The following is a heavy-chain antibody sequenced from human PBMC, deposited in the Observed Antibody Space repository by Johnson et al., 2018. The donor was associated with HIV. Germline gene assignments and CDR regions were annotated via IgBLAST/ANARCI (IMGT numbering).Heavy chain of an antibody. D-gene: IGHD7-27*01. CDR1: GFTFSDYY. CDR2: ICYNGANK. J-gene: IGHJ3*02. CDR3: AKVLSPRPWGDDAFDI. Sequence: QVQLVESGGGLVKPGGSLRLSCAASGFTFSDYYMSWIRQAPGKGLEWVALICYNGANKYYVESVQGRFTISRDNSKNTLYLQMNSLRAEDTAVYYCAKVLSPRPWGDDAFDIWGQGTMVTVSS. V-gene: IGHV3-33*06.